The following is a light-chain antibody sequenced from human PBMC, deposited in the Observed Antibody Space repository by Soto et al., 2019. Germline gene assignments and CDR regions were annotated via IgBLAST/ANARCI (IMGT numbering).Light chain of an antibody. Sequence: DIQMTQSPSSLSASVGDRVTITCRASQSIDTYLNWYQRKPGKAPNVLIYAASTLQSGVPTRFSGSGSGTDFTLTISSLQPEDFASYFCQHSFNTPLTFGGGTKV. CDR1: QSIDTY. V-gene: IGKV1-39*01. CDR3: QHSFNTPLT. J-gene: IGKJ4*01. CDR2: AAS.